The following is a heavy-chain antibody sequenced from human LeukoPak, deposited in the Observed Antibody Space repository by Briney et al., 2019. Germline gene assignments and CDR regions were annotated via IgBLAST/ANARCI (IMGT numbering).Heavy chain of an antibody. Sequence: ASVKVSCKVSGYALTELSMHWVRQAPGKGLEWMGGFDPEDGETIYAQKFQGRVTMTEDTSTDTAYMELSSLRSEDTAVYYCATTPPGELLRRKYFDYWGQGTLVTVSS. CDR2: FDPEDGET. CDR3: ATTPPGELLRRKYFDY. J-gene: IGHJ4*02. D-gene: IGHD1-26*01. V-gene: IGHV1-24*01. CDR1: GYALTELS.